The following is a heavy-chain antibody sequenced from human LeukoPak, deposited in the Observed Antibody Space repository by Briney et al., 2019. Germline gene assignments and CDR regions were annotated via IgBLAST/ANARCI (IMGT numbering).Heavy chain of an antibody. CDR3: AKAPRGSHDDY. J-gene: IGHJ4*02. D-gene: IGHD1-26*01. V-gene: IGHV3-30*04. Sequence: GGSLRLSCAASGFTFSSYAMHWVRQAPGKGLEWVAVISYDGSNKYYADSVKGRFTISRDNSKNTLYLQMNSLRAEDTAVYYCAKAPRGSHDDYWGQGTLVTVSS. CDR2: ISYDGSNK. CDR1: GFTFSSYA.